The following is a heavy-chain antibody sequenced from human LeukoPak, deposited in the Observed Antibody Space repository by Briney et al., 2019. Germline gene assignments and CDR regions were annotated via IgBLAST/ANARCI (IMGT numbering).Heavy chain of an antibody. CDR2: IYHSGST. D-gene: IGHD6-13*01. CDR1: GGSISSYY. V-gene: IGHV4-59*01. Sequence: NPSETLSLTCTVSGGSISSYYWSWIRQPPGKGLEWIGYIYHSGSTNYNPSLKSRVTISVDTSKNQFSLKLSSVTAADTAVYYCARHSSSYNNFDYWGQGTLVTVSS. J-gene: IGHJ4*02. CDR3: ARHSSSYNNFDY.